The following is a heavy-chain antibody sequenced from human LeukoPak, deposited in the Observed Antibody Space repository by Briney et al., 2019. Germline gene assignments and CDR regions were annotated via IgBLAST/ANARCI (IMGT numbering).Heavy chain of an antibody. CDR3: ATVPGGYYGSGSYIPYYYYYYMDV. CDR2: MNPNSGNT. V-gene: IGHV1-8*01. J-gene: IGHJ6*03. D-gene: IGHD3-10*01. CDR1: GYTFTSYD. Sequence: ASVKVSCKASGYTFTSYDMNWVRQAPGQGLEWMGWMNPNSGNTVYAEKLKGRVTMTRNNSKRTAYMEMSRLRYEETAVYNCATVPGGYYGSGSYIPYYYYYYMDVWGKGTTVTVSS.